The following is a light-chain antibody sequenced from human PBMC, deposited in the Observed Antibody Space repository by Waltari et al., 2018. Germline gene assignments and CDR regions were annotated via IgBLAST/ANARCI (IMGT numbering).Light chain of an antibody. V-gene: IGKV1-8*01. CDR3: QQYYSDPLT. CDR1: QAIDIF. Sequence: SASVGDRVTITCRASQAIDIFLAWYQQKPGKAPKLLIYAASTLQSGVPSRFSGSGSGTDFTLTISCLQSEDFATYYCQQYYSDPLTFGGGTKVEIK. J-gene: IGKJ4*01. CDR2: AAS.